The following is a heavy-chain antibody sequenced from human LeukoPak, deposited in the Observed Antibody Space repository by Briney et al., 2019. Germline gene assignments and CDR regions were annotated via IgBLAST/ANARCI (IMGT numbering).Heavy chain of an antibody. J-gene: IGHJ4*02. Sequence: SVKVSCKASGGTFSSYAISWVRQAPGQGLEWMGGIIPIFGTANYAQKFQGRVTITADESTSTAYMELSSLRSEDTAVYYCVLVTGIAAAGPDYWGQGPLVTVSS. CDR1: GGTFSSYA. CDR3: VLVTGIAAAGPDY. CDR2: IIPIFGTA. V-gene: IGHV1-69*13. D-gene: IGHD6-13*01.